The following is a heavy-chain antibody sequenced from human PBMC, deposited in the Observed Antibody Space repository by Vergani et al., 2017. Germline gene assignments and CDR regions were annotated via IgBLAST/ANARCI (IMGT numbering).Heavy chain of an antibody. D-gene: IGHD1-1*01. V-gene: IGHV3-33*01. CDR1: GFTFISHG. Sequence: QVQLVESEGGVVQPGRSLTLSCVASGFTFISHGMHWVRQAPGKGLEWVAVIWYDGSNKYYGDSVKGRFTISRDNSKNTLYLQMNSLRVEDTAVYYCATKSCGTPGCQIGYFREWGQGTLVTVSS. CDR2: IWYDGSNK. J-gene: IGHJ1*01. CDR3: ATKSCGTPGCQIGYFRE.